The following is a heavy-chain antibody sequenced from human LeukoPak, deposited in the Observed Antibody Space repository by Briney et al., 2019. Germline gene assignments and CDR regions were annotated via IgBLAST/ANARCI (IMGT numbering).Heavy chain of an antibody. V-gene: IGHV1-2*02. CDR3: ARLVGLSTTASY. CDR2: INPTSGGT. J-gene: IGHJ4*02. Sequence: ASVKVSCQASGYTFIGYYLHWVRQAPGQGLEWRGWINPTSGGTNYAQKFQDRVTMTRDTSINTAYMELSRLTSDDRAVYYCARLVGLSTTASYWGQGTLVIVSS. CDR1: GYTFIGYY. D-gene: IGHD5/OR15-5a*01.